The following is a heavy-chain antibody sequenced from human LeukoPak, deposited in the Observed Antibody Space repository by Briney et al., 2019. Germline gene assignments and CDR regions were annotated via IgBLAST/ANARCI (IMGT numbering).Heavy chain of an antibody. V-gene: IGHV3-23*01. Sequence: GGSLRLSCAASGFTFSSYAMSWVRQAPGKGLEWVSVVTGSGDSTYHADSVKGRFTISRDNYKNIIYLQMNSLRAEDTAVYYCAKGFYYGSGGQRYLDYWGQGTLVTVSS. J-gene: IGHJ4*02. D-gene: IGHD3-10*01. CDR3: AKGFYYGSGGQRYLDY. CDR1: GFTFSSYA. CDR2: VTGSGDST.